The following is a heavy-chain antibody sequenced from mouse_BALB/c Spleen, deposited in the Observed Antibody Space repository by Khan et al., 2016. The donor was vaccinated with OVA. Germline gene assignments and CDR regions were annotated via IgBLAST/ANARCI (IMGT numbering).Heavy chain of an antibody. Sequence: QVQLQQSGPELVMPGVSVKISCKGSGYTFTDYAMYWVKQSHAKSLEWIGLISTYSGSTNYNQKFKDKVTMTVDKSSSAAYMELARLTSEDSAIYSCARPAYDGYYDYWGQGTTLTVSS. CDR1: GYTFTDYA. CDR2: ISTYSGST. V-gene: IGHV1S137*01. J-gene: IGHJ2*01. D-gene: IGHD2-3*01. CDR3: ARPAYDGYYDY.